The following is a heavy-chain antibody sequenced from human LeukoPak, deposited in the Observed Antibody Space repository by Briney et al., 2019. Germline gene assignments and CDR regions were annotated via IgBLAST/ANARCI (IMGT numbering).Heavy chain of an antibody. CDR1: GFIFSNYW. CDR3: ARPTCSGGSCYSG. D-gene: IGHD2-15*01. Sequence: PGGSLRLSCAASGFIFSNYWMSWVRQAPGKGLEWVANIRQDGSEKYYVDSVKGRFTISRDNAKKSMYLQMNSLRAEDTAVYYCARPTCSGGSCYSGWGQGTLVTVSS. V-gene: IGHV3-7*01. CDR2: IRQDGSEK. J-gene: IGHJ4*02.